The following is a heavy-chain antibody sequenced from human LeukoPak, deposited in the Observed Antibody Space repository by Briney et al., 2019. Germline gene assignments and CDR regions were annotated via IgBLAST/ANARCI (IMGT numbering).Heavy chain of an antibody. CDR2: IWYDGSNR. CDR1: EFTFRSNA. CDR3: VRDYYSRMDV. V-gene: IGHV3-33*01. J-gene: IGHJ6*02. Sequence: GGSLRLSGAGPEFTFRSNAMHGFPQAPAKALEWVAVIWYDGSNRNYADSVKGRFTISRENSKNTLNLQMNSLRAEDTAVYYCVRDYYSRMDVWGQGTTVTVSS.